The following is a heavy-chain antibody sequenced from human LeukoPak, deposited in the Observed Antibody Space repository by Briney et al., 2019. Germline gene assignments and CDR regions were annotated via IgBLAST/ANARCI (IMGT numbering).Heavy chain of an antibody. Sequence: GGSLRLSCAASGFTFRSYAMTWVRQAAGGGLDWVSTISGPGGTTYYAESVKGRFTVSRDNVKNTLYLQMNSLRAEDTAVYYCAKDFGRLRVIRVLYYFDYWGQGTLVTVSS. J-gene: IGHJ4*02. CDR1: GFTFRSYA. CDR2: ISGPGGTT. CDR3: AKDFGRLRVIRVLYYFDY. V-gene: IGHV3-23*01. D-gene: IGHD4-17*01.